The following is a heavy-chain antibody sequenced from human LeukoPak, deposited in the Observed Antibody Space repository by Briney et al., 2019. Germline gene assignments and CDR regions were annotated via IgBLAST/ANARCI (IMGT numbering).Heavy chain of an antibody. J-gene: IGHJ4*02. Sequence: PSETLSLTCAVYGGSFSGYYWSWIRQPPGKGLEWIGEINHSGSTNYNPSLKSRVTISVDTSKNQFSLKLSSATAADTAVYYCARGHFFWSGYYFYWGQGTLVTVSS. CDR2: INHSGST. CDR3: ARGHFFWSGYYFY. CDR1: GGSFSGYY. D-gene: IGHD3-3*01. V-gene: IGHV4-34*01.